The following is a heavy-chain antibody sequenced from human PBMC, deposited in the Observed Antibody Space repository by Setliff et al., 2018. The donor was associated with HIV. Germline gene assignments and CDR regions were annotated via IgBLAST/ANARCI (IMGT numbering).Heavy chain of an antibody. CDR3: ATHYGSGSYYNY. CDR1: GASVTSSSYY. Sequence: PSETLSLTCSVSGASVTSSSYYWGWIRQPPGKGLEWIGSIYYGGNTYSNPSLRSRLSISLGTSKNQFSLELYSVTAADTAVYYCATHYGSGSYYNYWGQGMLVTVSS. J-gene: IGHJ4*02. V-gene: IGHV4-39*01. CDR2: IYYGGNT. D-gene: IGHD3-10*01.